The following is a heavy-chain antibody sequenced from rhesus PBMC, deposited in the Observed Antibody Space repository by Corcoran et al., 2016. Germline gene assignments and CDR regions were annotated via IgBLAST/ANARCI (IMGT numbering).Heavy chain of an antibody. CDR2: IYGSSTNT. Sequence: QVQLQESGPGVVKPSETLSLTCTVSGGPISDSFWWSWIRQHPGKGLEWIGYIYGSSTNTDYYPSLQSRVTISKDTSKSPFCVKLNSAAAADTAVYYCARMNPRSDAFDLWGQGLRVTVSS. J-gene: IGHJ3*01. V-gene: IGHV4S10*01. CDR3: ARMNPRSDAFDL. CDR1: GGPISDSFW.